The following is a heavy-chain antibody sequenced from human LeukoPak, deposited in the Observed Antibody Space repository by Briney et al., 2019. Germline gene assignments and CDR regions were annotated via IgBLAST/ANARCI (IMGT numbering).Heavy chain of an antibody. CDR2: ISGSGGAGT. Sequence: GGSLRLSCAASGFTFSSYSMNWVRQAPGKGLEWVSTISGSGGAGTYYADSVKGRFTVSRDNSRNTLYLPMNSLRAEDTAVYYCVKDRGGSPFYGMDVWGQGTTVTVSS. V-gene: IGHV3-23*01. D-gene: IGHD1-26*01. CDR3: VKDRGGSPFYGMDV. J-gene: IGHJ6*02. CDR1: GFTFSSYS.